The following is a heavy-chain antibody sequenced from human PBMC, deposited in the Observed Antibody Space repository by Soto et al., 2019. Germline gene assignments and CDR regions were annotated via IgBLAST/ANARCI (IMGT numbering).Heavy chain of an antibody. J-gene: IGHJ5*02. V-gene: IGHV4-34*01. CDR3: ARDLVRGSDRFDP. Sequence: SETLSLTSAVYGGSFTDSSWTWIRQPPGKGLEWIGEINHSASTNYSPSLKSRVTISVDTSKNQFSLKLSSVTAADTAVYYCARDLVRGSDRFDPWGQGTLVTISS. CDR2: INHSAST. CDR1: GGSFTDSS. D-gene: IGHD3-10*01.